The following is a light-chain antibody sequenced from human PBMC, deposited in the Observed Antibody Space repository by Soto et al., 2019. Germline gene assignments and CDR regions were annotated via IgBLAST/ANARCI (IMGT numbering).Light chain of an antibody. CDR1: SSNIGRSY. J-gene: IGLJ2*01. V-gene: IGLV1-47*01. CDR2: RNN. CDR3: AAWDDSLSGEV. Sequence: QSVLTQPPSASGTPGQRVTISCSGSSSNIGRSYVFWYKQLPGTAPRLLIYRNNQRPSGVPDRFAGSKSGTGASLAISGLRSDDEAVYYCAAWDDSLSGEVFGGGTQLTVL.